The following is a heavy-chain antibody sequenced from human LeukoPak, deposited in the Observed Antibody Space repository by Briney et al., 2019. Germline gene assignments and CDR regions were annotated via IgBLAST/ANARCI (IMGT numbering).Heavy chain of an antibody. D-gene: IGHD5-24*01. CDR2: ISGSGGST. CDR1: GFTFSNYA. V-gene: IGHV3-23*01. J-gene: IGHJ4*02. Sequence: GRSLRLSRAASGFTFSNYAMSWVRQAPGTGPALVSGISGSGGSTYYADSVNGRFTISKDNSKNTLYLQMNSLRAQDSTVYYCPKCNTLQVNYFDYWGQGTLVTVSS. CDR3: PKCNTLQVNYFDY.